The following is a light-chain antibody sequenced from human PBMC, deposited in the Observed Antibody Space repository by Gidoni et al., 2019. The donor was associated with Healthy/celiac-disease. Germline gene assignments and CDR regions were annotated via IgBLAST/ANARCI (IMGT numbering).Light chain of an antibody. V-gene: IGKV1-39*01. J-gene: IGKJ4*01. Sequence: EITMTQPPSSLSASVGDRVTITCRASQSISSYLNWYQQKPGKAPKLLIYAASSLQSGVPSRFSGSGSGTDFTLTISSLQPEDFATYYCQQSYSTLLTFGGGTKVEIK. CDR1: QSISSY. CDR2: AAS. CDR3: QQSYSTLLT.